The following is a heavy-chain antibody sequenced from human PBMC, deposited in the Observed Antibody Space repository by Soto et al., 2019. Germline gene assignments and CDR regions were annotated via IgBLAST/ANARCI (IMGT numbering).Heavy chain of an antibody. D-gene: IGHD6-19*01. V-gene: IGHV3-66*01. CDR3: ASTGSHYYHYYMDV. CDR2: IYGGGST. Sequence: GGSLRLSCAASGFTVSSNYMNWVRQAPGKGPEWVSVIYGGGSTYYADSVKGRFTISRDNSKNTLYLQMNSLRPEDTAVYFCASTGSHYYHYYMDVWGKGTTVTVSS. CDR1: GFTVSSNY. J-gene: IGHJ6*03.